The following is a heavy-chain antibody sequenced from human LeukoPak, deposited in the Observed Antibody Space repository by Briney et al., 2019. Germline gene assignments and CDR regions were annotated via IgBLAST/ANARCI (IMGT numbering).Heavy chain of an antibody. J-gene: IGHJ4*02. Sequence: SETLSLTCAVYGGSFSGYYWSWIRQPPGKGLEWIGEINHSGSTNYNPSLKSRVTISVDTSKNQFSLKPSSVTAADTAVYYCARGYYDSSGYYFDYWGQGTLVTVSS. CDR1: GGSFSGYY. CDR2: INHSGST. D-gene: IGHD3-22*01. V-gene: IGHV4-34*01. CDR3: ARGYYDSSGYYFDY.